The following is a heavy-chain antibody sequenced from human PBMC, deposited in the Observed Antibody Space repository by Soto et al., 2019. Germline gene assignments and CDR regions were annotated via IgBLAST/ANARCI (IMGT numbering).Heavy chain of an antibody. CDR1: GGTFSSYA. J-gene: IGHJ4*02. CDR3: AKDSLRGEVPAALNFDY. Sequence: QVQLVQSGAEVKKPGSSVKVSCKASGGTFSSYAISWVRQAPGQGLEWMGGIIPIFGTANYAQKFQGRVTITADKSTSTAYMELSSLRSEDTAVYYCAKDSLRGEVPAALNFDYWGRGTLVTVSS. V-gene: IGHV1-69*06. CDR2: IIPIFGTA. D-gene: IGHD2-2*01.